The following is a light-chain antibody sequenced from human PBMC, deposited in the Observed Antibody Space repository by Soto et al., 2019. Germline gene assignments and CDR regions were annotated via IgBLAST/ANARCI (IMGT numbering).Light chain of an antibody. J-gene: IGKJ4*01. Sequence: VQITQSPCSLSAFVGDRVTITYRSSQGIAPYLAWFQQKPGKVPNLLIYASSTLQSGVPSRFSGSGSGTDFSLTIISLQPEDVATYYCQKYNSAPLTFCGGTKVDIK. CDR2: ASS. V-gene: IGKV1-27*01. CDR1: QGIAPY. CDR3: QKYNSAPLT.